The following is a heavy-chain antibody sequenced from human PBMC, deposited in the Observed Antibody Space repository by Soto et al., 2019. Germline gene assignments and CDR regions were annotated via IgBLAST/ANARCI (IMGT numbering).Heavy chain of an antibody. J-gene: IGHJ4*02. CDR1: GYNISSYD. V-gene: IGHV1-8*01. D-gene: IGHD3-9*01. Sequence: ASVKVSCKASGYNISSYDIIWVRQAAGQGLEWMGWMDPNRGHSDSVQNFRGRVTMTTNISASTAYMELSGLRSDDTGVYYCARAAYRSLWFLSHWGRGALVTVSS. CDR3: ARAAYRSLWFLSH. CDR2: MDPNRGHS.